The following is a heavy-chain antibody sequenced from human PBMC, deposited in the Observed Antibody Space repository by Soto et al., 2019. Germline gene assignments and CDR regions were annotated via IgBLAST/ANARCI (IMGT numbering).Heavy chain of an antibody. CDR1: GFMFSSYT. Sequence: GSLRLSCTASGFMFSSYTMNWVRQAPGKGLEWVSSVSFRGDIYYADSLEGRFTISRDDAKNSLYLQMNSLRAEDTAVYYCARGCSSASCYYYRGQGTLVTVSS. CDR3: ARGCSSASCYYY. D-gene: IGHD2-2*01. CDR2: VSFRGDI. J-gene: IGHJ4*02. V-gene: IGHV3-21*01.